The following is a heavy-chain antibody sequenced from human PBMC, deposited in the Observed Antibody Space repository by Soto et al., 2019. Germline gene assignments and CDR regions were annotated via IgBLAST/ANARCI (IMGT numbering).Heavy chain of an antibody. V-gene: IGHV1-18*01. CDR3: ARGRGPGAMTGSAYFQY. CDR1: GYTFSIYE. Sequence: QVQLVQSAAEVKKPGASVKVSCKASGYTFSIYEITWVRQAPGQGLEWMGWITPHNADIKIAQKYQGRVTMTPDTTTSTAYMGLRGLSSDDTAVYFCARGRGPGAMTGSAYFQYWGQGTLVTVSS. CDR2: ITPHNADI. J-gene: IGHJ1*01. D-gene: IGHD2-15*01.